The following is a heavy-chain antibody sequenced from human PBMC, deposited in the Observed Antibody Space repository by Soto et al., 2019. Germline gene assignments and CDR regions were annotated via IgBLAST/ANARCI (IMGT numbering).Heavy chain of an antibody. V-gene: IGHV3-30-3*01. J-gene: IGHJ6*02. Sequence: QVHLVESGGGVVQPGRSLTLSCVASGFTFSTYAMHWVRQAPGKGLDWVAVMSYDGSHESYADSVEGRFTISRDNSKNTLYLQMNSLRPEDTAVYFCARDRGLGQRERGQGLHDFYYGMDAWGQGTTVTVSS. CDR1: GFTFSTYA. CDR2: MSYDGSHE. D-gene: IGHD1-1*01. CDR3: ARDRGLGQRERGQGLHDFYYGMDA.